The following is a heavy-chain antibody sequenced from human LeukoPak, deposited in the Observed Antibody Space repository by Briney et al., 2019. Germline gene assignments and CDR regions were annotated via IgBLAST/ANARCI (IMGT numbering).Heavy chain of an antibody. J-gene: IGHJ4*02. CDR3: ARVGPVVAATLDY. Sequence: GGSLRLSCAASGFTFSSYWMSWVRQAPGKGLEWVANIKQDGSEKYYVDSVKRRFTISRDNAKNSLYLQMNSLRAEDTAVYYCARVGPVVAATLDYWGQGTLVTVAS. CDR1: GFTFSSYW. V-gene: IGHV3-7*01. CDR2: IKQDGSEK. D-gene: IGHD2-15*01.